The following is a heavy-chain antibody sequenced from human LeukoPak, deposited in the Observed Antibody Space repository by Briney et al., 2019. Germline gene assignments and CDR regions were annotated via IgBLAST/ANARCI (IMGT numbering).Heavy chain of an antibody. CDR1: GFTFDDYA. D-gene: IGHD1-26*01. CDR3: AKDGHGWELAYYFDY. Sequence: PGGSLRLSCAASGFTFDDYAMHWVRHAPGKGLEWVSGISWNSGSIGYADSVKGRFTISRDNAKNSLYLQMNSLRAEDTALYYCAKDGHGWELAYYFDYWGQGTLVTVSS. V-gene: IGHV3-9*01. J-gene: IGHJ4*02. CDR2: ISWNSGSI.